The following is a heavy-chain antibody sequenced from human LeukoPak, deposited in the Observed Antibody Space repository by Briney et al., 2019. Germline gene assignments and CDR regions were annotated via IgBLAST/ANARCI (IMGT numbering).Heavy chain of an antibody. Sequence: PSETLSLTCTVSGGSISSSSYYWGWIRQPPGKGLEWIGTIYYNGSTYYNPSLKSRVTISVDTSKNQFSLKLSSVTAADTAVYYCARAPGDCSSTSCYGGNWFDPWGQGTLVTVSS. D-gene: IGHD2-2*01. CDR3: ARAPGDCSSTSCYGGNWFDP. J-gene: IGHJ5*02. V-gene: IGHV4-39*07. CDR2: IYYNGST. CDR1: GGSISSSSYY.